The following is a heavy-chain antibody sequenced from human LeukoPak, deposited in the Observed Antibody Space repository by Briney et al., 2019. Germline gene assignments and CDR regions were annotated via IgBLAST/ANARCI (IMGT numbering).Heavy chain of an antibody. D-gene: IGHD1-26*01. J-gene: IGHJ3*02. CDR1: GGSISSSSYY. Sequence: SETLSLTCTVSGGSISSSSYYWGWIRQPPGKGLEWIGSIYYSGSTYYNPSLKSRVTISVDTSKNQFSLKLKSVTAADTAVYYCARELREHGVFDIWGQGTMVTVSS. V-gene: IGHV4-39*07. CDR3: ARELREHGVFDI. CDR2: IYYSGST.